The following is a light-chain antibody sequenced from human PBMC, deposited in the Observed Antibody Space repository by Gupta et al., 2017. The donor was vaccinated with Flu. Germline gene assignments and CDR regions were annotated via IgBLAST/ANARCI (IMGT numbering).Light chain of an antibody. CDR1: SGHSASA. CDR3: QTWRTGIVV. CDR2: VNLDGTY. J-gene: IGLJ2*01. Sequence: HLVLTQSPSASSSLVASLKPTCTPSSGHSASAVAWHQKQPGKGPRYLMKVNLDGTYNKGDEMPDRFSGFSSGAERYLTISRLQSEDEADYYCQTWRTGIVVFGGGTKLTVL. V-gene: IGLV4-69*01.